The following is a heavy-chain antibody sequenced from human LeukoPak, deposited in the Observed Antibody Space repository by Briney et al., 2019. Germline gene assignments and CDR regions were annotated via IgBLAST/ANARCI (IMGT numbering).Heavy chain of an antibody. Sequence: PGGSLRLSCAASGFTFSSYAMSWVRQAPGKGLEWVSVISGIVGSTYYADSVKGRFPISRDNSENTLYLQMNSLSAEDTAVYYCAKAPGATHFDYWGQGTLVTVSS. D-gene: IGHD1-26*01. J-gene: IGHJ4*02. CDR1: GFTFSSYA. V-gene: IGHV3-23*01. CDR3: AKAPGATHFDY. CDR2: ISGIVGST.